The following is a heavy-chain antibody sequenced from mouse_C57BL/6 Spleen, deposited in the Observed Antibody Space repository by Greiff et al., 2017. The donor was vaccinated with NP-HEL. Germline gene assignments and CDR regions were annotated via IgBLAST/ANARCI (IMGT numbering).Heavy chain of an antibody. V-gene: IGHV1-81*01. CDR3: AREGGETWFAY. CDR1: GYTFTSYG. CDR2: IYPRSGNT. Sequence: VKLQQSGAELARPGASVKLSCKASGYTFTSYGISWVKQRTGQGLEWIGEIYPRSGNTYYNEKFKGKATLTADKSSSTAYMELRSLTSEDSAVYFCAREGGETWFAYWGQGTLVTVSA. J-gene: IGHJ3*01.